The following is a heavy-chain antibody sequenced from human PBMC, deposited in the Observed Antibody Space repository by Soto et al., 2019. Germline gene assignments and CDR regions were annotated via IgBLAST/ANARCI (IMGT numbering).Heavy chain of an antibody. Sequence: QVQLVQSGAEVKKPGASVKVSCKASGYTFTRSGSSWVRQAPGQGLEWMGWISTYNGDTNYAQTFQGRVTMTTDTSTSTVHMEVRSLRSDHPAVYYCAREGVAPYYYYGMDVWGQGTPVTVSS. CDR2: ISTYNGDT. J-gene: IGHJ6*02. V-gene: IGHV1-18*01. CDR3: AREGVAPYYYYGMDV. CDR1: GYTFTRSG. D-gene: IGHD5-12*01.